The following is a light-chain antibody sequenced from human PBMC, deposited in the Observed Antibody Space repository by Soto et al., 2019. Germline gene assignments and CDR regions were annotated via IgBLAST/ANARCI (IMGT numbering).Light chain of an antibody. CDR3: LQHNSYHIT. CDR2: DAS. CDR1: QGISTY. Sequence: DIQMTQSPSSLSASVGNRVTITCRASQGISTYVNWYQKNPGKAPKLRIYDASRLQSGVPSRFSGSGSGRAFPPTPGSLQPADFATYYCLQHNSYHITFGQGTRLEI. J-gene: IGKJ5*01. V-gene: IGKV1-17*01.